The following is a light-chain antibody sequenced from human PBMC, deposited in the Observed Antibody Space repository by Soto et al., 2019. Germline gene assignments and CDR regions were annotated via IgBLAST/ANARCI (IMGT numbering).Light chain of an antibody. CDR3: CSYAGTYTWV. J-gene: IGLJ3*02. CDR1: SSDVRNYNY. V-gene: IGLV2-11*01. Sequence: QSALTQPRSVSGSPGQSVTISCIGTSSDVRNYNYVSWYQQHPGKAPKLMIYDVDKRPSGVPDRFSGSKSGNTASLTISGLQTEDEADYYCCSYAGTYTWVFGGGTKLTVL. CDR2: DVD.